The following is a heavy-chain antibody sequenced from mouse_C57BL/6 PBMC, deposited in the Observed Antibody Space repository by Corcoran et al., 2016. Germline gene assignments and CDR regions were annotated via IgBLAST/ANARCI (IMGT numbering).Heavy chain of an antibody. CDR3: ARSDSNYFDY. CDR2: IYPGDGDT. Sequence: QVQLQQSGAELVKPGASVKISGKASGYAFSSYWMNWVRKRPGKGLGWIGQIYPGDGDTNYNGKFKGKATLTADKSSSTAYMQLSSLTSEDSAVYFCARSDSNYFDYWGQGTTLTVSS. J-gene: IGHJ2*01. CDR1: GYAFSSYW. V-gene: IGHV1-80*01. D-gene: IGHD2-5*01.